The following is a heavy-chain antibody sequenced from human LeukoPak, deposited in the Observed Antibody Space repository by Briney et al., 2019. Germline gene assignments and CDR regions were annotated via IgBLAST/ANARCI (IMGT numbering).Heavy chain of an antibody. Sequence: ASVKVSCKASGYTFTSYGISWVRQAPGQGLEWMGWISAYNGNTNYAQKLQGRVTMTTDTSTSTAYMELRSLRSDDTAVYYCARDGYGSGSYYNVREGMDVWGQGTTVTVSS. CDR3: ARDGYGSGSYYNVREGMDV. J-gene: IGHJ6*02. V-gene: IGHV1-18*01. D-gene: IGHD3-10*01. CDR1: GYTFTSYG. CDR2: ISAYNGNT.